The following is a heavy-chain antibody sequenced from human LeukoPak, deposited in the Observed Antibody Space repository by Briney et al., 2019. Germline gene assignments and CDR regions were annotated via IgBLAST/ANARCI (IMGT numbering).Heavy chain of an antibody. CDR1: GFTFRNYG. CDR2: LSDAGVRI. CDR3: TNTHCNSSPIVWNF. J-gene: IGHJ4*02. Sequence: GGSLRLSCIASGFTFRNYGMSWVRQASGKGLEWVSGLSDAGVRIFYSDSVKGRFTISRDNSKNTLYLQMDSLRAEDTAVYYCTNTHCNSSPIVWNFWGQGTLVTVSS. D-gene: IGHD6-6*01. V-gene: IGHV3-23*01.